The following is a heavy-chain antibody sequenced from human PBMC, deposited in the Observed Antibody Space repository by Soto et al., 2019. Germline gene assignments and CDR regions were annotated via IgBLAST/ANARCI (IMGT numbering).Heavy chain of an antibody. CDR3: ARGPSSLTRFDY. D-gene: IGHD2-2*01. Sequence: QVQLVESGGGVVQSGRSLRLSCAASGFTFSSYAMHWVRQAPGKGLEWVAVISYDGSNKYYADSVKGRFTISRDNSKNTLYLQMNSLRAEDKAVYYCARGPSSLTRFDYWGQGTLVTVSS. CDR2: ISYDGSNK. J-gene: IGHJ4*02. CDR1: GFTFSSYA. V-gene: IGHV3-30-3*01.